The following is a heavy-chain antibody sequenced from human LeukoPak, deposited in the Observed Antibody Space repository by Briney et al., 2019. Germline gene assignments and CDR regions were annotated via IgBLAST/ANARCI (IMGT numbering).Heavy chain of an antibody. D-gene: IGHD3-16*01. V-gene: IGHV1-2*02. CDR1: GHKFTDDY. Sequence: ASVKVSCKASGHKFTDDYMHWVRQAPGQGLEFMGWINPDSGFTNYAQKFKGRVTMTRDTSISTAYLEVRSLTSDDTAVYYCAPTAEAYTSWWKVWGQGTLVTVSS. CDR2: INPDSGFT. CDR3: APTAEAYTSWWKV. J-gene: IGHJ4*02.